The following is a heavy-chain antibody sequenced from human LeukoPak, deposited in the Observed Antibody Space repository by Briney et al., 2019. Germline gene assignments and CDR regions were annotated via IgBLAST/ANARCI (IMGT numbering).Heavy chain of an antibody. CDR2: INHSGST. Sequence: SETLSLTCAVYGGSFSGYYWSWIRQPPGKGLEWIGEINHSGSTNYNPSLKSRVTISVDTSKNQFSLKLSSVTAADTAVYYCARGRLFLTGYYGWFDPWGQGTLVTVSS. CDR3: ARGRLFLTGYYGWFDP. CDR1: GGSFSGYY. V-gene: IGHV4-34*01. D-gene: IGHD3-9*01. J-gene: IGHJ5*02.